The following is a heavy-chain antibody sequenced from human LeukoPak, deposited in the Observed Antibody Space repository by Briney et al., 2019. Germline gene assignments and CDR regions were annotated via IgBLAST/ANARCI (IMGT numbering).Heavy chain of an antibody. CDR2: IYTSGST. CDR1: GGSISSGSYY. V-gene: IGHV4-61*02. Sequence: SETLSLTCTVSGGSISSGSYYWSWIRQPAGKGLEWIGRIYTSGSTNYDPSLKSRVTISVDTSKNQFSLKLSSVTAADTAVYYCARGRGFRGLGYWGQGTLVTVSS. D-gene: IGHD3-10*01. CDR3: ARGRGFRGLGY. J-gene: IGHJ4*02.